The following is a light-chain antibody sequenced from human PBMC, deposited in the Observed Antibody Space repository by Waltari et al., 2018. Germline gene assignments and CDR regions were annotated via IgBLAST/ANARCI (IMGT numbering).Light chain of an antibody. CDR1: SSDVGSYNF. Sequence: QSALPQPRSVSGSLGQSVTISSSGPSSDVGSYNFVSWYQQHPGNAPKLLIYDVVKRPSGVPDRCSGSKSGNTASLTISGLQTEDESDYYCCSYAGSYTFVFGGGTQLTVL. CDR2: DVV. CDR3: CSYAGSYTFV. V-gene: IGLV2-11*01. J-gene: IGLJ7*01.